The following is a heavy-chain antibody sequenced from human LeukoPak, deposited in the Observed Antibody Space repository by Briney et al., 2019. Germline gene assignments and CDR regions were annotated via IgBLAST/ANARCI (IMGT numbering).Heavy chain of an antibody. CDR1: GFTFSSYG. Sequence: GGSLRLSCAASGFTFSSYGMHWVRQAPGKGLAWVSRINGDGITTTYADSVKGRFTISRDNAKNTLYLQMNSLRAEDTAVYYCARDRGGNYYDSSGMDYWGQGTLVTVSS. D-gene: IGHD3-22*01. V-gene: IGHV3-74*01. CDR3: ARDRGGNYYDSSGMDY. J-gene: IGHJ4*02. CDR2: INGDGITT.